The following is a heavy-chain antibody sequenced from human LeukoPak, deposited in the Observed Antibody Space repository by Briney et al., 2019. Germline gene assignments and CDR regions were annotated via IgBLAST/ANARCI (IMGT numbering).Heavy chain of an antibody. V-gene: IGHV3-74*01. J-gene: IGHJ4*02. CDR2: FDTDGSKT. D-gene: IGHD2/OR15-2a*01. CDR3: ARSRGGFYHY. Sequence: PGGSLRLSCAASGFTFSNGWVHWVRQAPGKGLVWVSRFDTDGSKTTYADSVKGRFTISGDNAKNTLYLQMNSLRVEDTAVYYCARSRGGFYHYWGQGTLVTVSS. CDR1: GFTFSNGW.